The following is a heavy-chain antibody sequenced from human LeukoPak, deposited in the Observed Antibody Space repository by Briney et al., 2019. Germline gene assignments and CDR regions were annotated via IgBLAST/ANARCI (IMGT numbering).Heavy chain of an antibody. D-gene: IGHD2-15*01. Sequence: PGGSLRLSCAASGFTFSSYSMYWVRQAPGKGLEWVSFISSGSNYIYYIDSVKGRFTISRYNAKNSLYLQMNSLRVEDTAIYYCARVGCSGGTCYDYWGQGTLVTVSS. V-gene: IGHV3-21*01. J-gene: IGHJ4*02. CDR2: ISSGSNYI. CDR3: ARVGCSGGTCYDY. CDR1: GFTFSSYS.